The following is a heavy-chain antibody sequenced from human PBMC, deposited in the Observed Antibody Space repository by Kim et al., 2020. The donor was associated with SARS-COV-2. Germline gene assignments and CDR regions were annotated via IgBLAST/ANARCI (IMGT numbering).Heavy chain of an antibody. J-gene: IGHJ3*02. CDR1: GFTFDDYG. V-gene: IGHV3-20*04. D-gene: IGHD3-9*01. Sequence: GGSLRLSCAASGFTFDDYGMSWVRQAPGKGLEWVSGINWNGGSTGYADSVKGRFTISRDNAKNSLYLQMSSLRAEDTALYYCARDRGGYFDSDAFDIWGQGTMVTVSS. CDR2: INWNGGST. CDR3: ARDRGGYFDSDAFDI.